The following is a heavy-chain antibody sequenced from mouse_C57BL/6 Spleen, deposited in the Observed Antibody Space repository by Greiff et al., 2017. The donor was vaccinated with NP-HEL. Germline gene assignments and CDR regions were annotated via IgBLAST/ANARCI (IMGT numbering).Heavy chain of an antibody. Sequence: VQLKESGGGLVKPGGSLKLSCAASGFTFSDYGMHWVRQAPEKGLEWVAYISSGSSTIYYADTVQGRFTISRDNAKNTLFLQMTSLRSEDTAMYYCARSAYYGSSYLGYFDYWGQGTTLTVSS. CDR2: ISSGSSTI. J-gene: IGHJ2*01. D-gene: IGHD1-1*01. CDR1: GFTFSDYG. CDR3: ARSAYYGSSYLGYFDY. V-gene: IGHV5-17*01.